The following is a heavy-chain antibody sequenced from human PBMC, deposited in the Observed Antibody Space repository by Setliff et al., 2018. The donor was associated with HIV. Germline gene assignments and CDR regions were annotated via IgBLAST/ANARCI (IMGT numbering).Heavy chain of an antibody. CDR3: ARGPQYNFWGGYLGL. V-gene: IGHV3-74*01. D-gene: IGHD3-3*01. J-gene: IGHJ4*02. Sequence: PGESLTISCVASGLTFSNYWMHWVRQAPGKGLVWVSRIDSDGSDTDYADSVRGRFTISRDNAKNTLYLQMTSLRAEDTAVYYCARGPQYNFWGGYLGLWGRGTLVTVSS. CDR1: GLTFSNYW. CDR2: IDSDGSDT.